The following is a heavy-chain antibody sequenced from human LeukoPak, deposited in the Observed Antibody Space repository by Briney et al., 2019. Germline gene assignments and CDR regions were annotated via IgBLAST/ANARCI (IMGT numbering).Heavy chain of an antibody. J-gene: IGHJ6*02. CDR1: GGSISSSSYY. CDR2: IYYSGST. V-gene: IGHV4-39*01. CDR3: ARHSYNYYGLDV. Sequence: SETLSLTCTVSGGSISSSSYYWGWIRQPPGKGLEWIGSIYYSGSTYYNPSLKSRVTMSVDTFNNHLSLRLTSVTAADTALYYCARHSYNYYGLDVWGQGTTITVSS.